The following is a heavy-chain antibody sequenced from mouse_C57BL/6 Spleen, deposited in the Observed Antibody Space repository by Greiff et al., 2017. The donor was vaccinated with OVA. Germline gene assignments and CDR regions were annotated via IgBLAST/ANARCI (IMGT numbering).Heavy chain of an antibody. J-gene: IGHJ2*01. CDR2: IYWDDDK. CDR1: GFSLSTSGMG. CDR3: ARGGYDGVGYYFDY. D-gene: IGHD2-2*01. V-gene: IGHV8-12*01. Sequence: QVTLKECGPGILQSSQTLSLTCSFSGFSLSTSGMGVSWIRQPSGKGLEWLAHIYWDDDKRYNPSPKSRLTISKYTSRNQVFLKITRVATADTATYYCARGGYDGVGYYFDYWGQGTTLTVSS.